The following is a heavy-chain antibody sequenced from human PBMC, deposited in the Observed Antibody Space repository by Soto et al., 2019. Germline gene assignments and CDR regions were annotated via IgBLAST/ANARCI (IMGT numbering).Heavy chain of an antibody. CDR1: GFTVSSNY. D-gene: IGHD3-22*01. Sequence: GGSLRLSCAASGFTVSSNYMSWVRQAPGEGLEWVSVIYSGGSTYYADSVKGRFTISRDNSKNTLYLQMNSLRAEDTAVYYCARPYDSSGDAFDIWGQGTMVTVSS. CDR2: IYSGGST. V-gene: IGHV3-53*01. CDR3: ARPYDSSGDAFDI. J-gene: IGHJ3*02.